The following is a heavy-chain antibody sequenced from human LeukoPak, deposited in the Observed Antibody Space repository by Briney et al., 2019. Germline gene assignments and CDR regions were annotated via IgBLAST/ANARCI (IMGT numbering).Heavy chain of an antibody. Sequence: SETLSLTCTVSGGSISSSSYYWGWIRQPPGKGLEWIGSIYYSGSTYYNPSLKSRVTISVDTSKNQFSLKLSSVTAADTAVYYCARRRGFFRFGESGPYYYMDVWGKGTTVTISS. D-gene: IGHD3-10*01. V-gene: IGHV4-39*01. CDR3: ARRRGFFRFGESGPYYYMDV. CDR2: IYYSGST. J-gene: IGHJ6*03. CDR1: GGSISSSSYY.